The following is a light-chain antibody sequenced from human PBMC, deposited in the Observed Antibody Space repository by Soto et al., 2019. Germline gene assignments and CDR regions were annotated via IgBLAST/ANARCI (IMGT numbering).Light chain of an antibody. Sequence: EIVLTQSPGTLSLSPGERATLSCRASQRVSSSYLAWDQQKPGQAPRLLIYGASGRATGIPDTFSGSGSGTDFTLTISRPEPADFAAYYCQQYASSPLATFGQGKSLEIK. V-gene: IGKV3-20*01. CDR1: QRVSSSY. J-gene: IGKJ5*01. CDR3: QQYASSPLAT. CDR2: GAS.